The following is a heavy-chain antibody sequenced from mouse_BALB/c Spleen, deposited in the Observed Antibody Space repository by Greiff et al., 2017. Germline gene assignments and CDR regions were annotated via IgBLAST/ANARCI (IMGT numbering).Heavy chain of an antibody. V-gene: IGHV10-3*03. CDR3: VRGGRDDAMDY. D-gene: IGHD3-3*01. CDR1: GFTFNTYA. CDR2: IRSKSNNYAT. Sequence: EVKLVESGGGLVQPKGSLKLSCAASGFTFNTYAMHWVCQAPGKGLEWVARIRSKSNNYATYYADSVKDRFTISRDDSQSMLYLQMNNLKTEDTAMYYCVRGGRDDAMDYWGQGTSVTVSS. J-gene: IGHJ4*01.